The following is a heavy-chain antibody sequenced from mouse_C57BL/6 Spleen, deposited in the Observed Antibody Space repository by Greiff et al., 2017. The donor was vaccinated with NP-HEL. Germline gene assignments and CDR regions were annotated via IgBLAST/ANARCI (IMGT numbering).Heavy chain of an antibody. V-gene: IGHV1-64*01. CDR1: GYTFTSYW. J-gene: IGHJ2*01. CDR2: IHPNSGST. CDR3: ARAPGLHYFDY. D-gene: IGHD3-3*01. Sequence: QVQLKQPGAELVKPGASVKLSCKASGYTFTSYWMHWVKQRPGQGLEWIGMIHPNSGSTNYNEKFKSKATLTVDKSSSTAYMQLSSLTSEDSAVYYCARAPGLHYFDYWGQGTTLTVSS.